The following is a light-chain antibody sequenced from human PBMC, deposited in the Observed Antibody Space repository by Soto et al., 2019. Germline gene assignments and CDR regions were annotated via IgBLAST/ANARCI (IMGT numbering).Light chain of an antibody. V-gene: IGKV3-11*01. CDR1: QSVSSY. CDR2: DAS. J-gene: IGKJ4*01. Sequence: EIVLTQSLATLSLSPAERAPLSCLASQSVSSYLAWYRQKPGQAPRLLIYDASNRATGIPPRFSGSGSGTEFTLSISSLQSTDFAVYYCQQYYDWPSLTFGGGTKVDIK. CDR3: QQYYDWPSLT.